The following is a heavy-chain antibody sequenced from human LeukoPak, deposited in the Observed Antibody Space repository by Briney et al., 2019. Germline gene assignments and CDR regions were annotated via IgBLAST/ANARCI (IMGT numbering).Heavy chain of an antibody. CDR2: INRSGST. Sequence: PSETLSLTCAVYGGSFSGYYWSWIRQPPGKGLEWIGEINRSGSTNYNPSLKSRVTISVDTSKNQFSLKLSSVTAADTAVYYCARLSSGYYLNWFDPWGQGTLVTVSS. J-gene: IGHJ5*02. V-gene: IGHV4-34*01. CDR3: ARLSSGYYLNWFDP. CDR1: GGSFSGYY. D-gene: IGHD3-22*01.